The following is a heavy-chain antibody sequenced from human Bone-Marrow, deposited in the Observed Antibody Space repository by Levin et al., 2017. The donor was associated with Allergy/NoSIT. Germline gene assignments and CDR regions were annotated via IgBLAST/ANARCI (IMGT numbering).Heavy chain of an antibody. V-gene: IGHV4-34*01. Sequence: GSLRLSCAVYGGSFSGYYWSWIRQPPGKGLEWIGEISHSGSTNYNPSLKSRVTISVDTSKNQFSLKLSSVTAADTAVYYCARSGSMTYYKWGKGTTVTVSS. D-gene: IGHD1-26*01. CDR3: ARSGSMTYYK. CDR1: GGSFSGYY. J-gene: IGHJ6*04. CDR2: ISHSGST.